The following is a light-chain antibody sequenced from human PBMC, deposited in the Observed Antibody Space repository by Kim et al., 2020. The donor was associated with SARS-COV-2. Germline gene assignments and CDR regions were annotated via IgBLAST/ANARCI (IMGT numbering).Light chain of an antibody. CDR3: ETWDSNTYVV. J-gene: IGLJ2*01. Sequence: QPVLTQSSSASASLGSSVKLTCTLSSGHSSYIIAWHQQQPGKAPRYLMKLEGSGSYNKGSGVPDRFSGSSSGADRYLTISNLQSEDEADYYCETWDSNTYVVFGGGTQLTV. V-gene: IGLV4-60*03. CDR2: LEGSGSY. CDR1: SGHSSYI.